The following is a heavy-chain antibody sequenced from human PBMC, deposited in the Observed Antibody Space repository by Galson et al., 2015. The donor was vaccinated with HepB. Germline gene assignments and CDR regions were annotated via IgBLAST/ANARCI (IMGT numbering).Heavy chain of an antibody. CDR3: ASQNRGTFSRGNAFDI. CDR1: GFTFSGFS. J-gene: IGHJ3*02. D-gene: IGHD1-26*01. Sequence: SLRLSCAASGFTFSGFSMHWVRQAPGKGLEWVAVILNDGIIKYYADSAKGRFTISRDNSNNMLYLQMNNLRVTDTAIYYCASQNRGTFSRGNAFDIWGPGTMVTVSS. CDR2: ILNDGIIK. V-gene: IGHV3-30*04.